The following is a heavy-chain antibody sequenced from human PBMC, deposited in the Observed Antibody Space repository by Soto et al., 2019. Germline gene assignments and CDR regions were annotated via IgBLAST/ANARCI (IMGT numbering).Heavy chain of an antibody. CDR2: ISAYNGNT. D-gene: IGHD1-7*01. CDR3: ARDYEPGITGTRTFDY. J-gene: IGHJ4*02. CDR1: GYTFTSYG. V-gene: IGHV1-18*01. Sequence: ASVKVSCKASGYTFTSYGISWVRQAPGQGLEWMGWISAYNGNTNYAQKLQGRVTMTTDTSTSTAYMELRSLRSDDTAVYYCARDYEPGITGTRTFDYWGQGTLVTVSS.